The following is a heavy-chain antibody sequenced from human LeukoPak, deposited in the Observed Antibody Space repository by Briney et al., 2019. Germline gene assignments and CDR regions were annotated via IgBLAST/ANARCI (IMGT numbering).Heavy chain of an antibody. V-gene: IGHV4-59*01. CDR1: GGSISSYY. CDR3: ARGRRYYYDSTGYSSAPFDM. CDR2: IYYTGST. Sequence: SETLSLTCTVSGGSISSYYWSWIRQPPGKGLEWIAYIYYTGSTNSNPSLKSRVTISVDTSKNQFSLKLRSVTAADTAVYYCARGRRYYYDSTGYSSAPFDMWGQGTMVTVSS. D-gene: IGHD3-22*01. J-gene: IGHJ3*02.